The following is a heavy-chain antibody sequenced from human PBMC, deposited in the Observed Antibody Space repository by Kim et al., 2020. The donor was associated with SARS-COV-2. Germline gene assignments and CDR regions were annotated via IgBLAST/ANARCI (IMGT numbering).Heavy chain of an antibody. V-gene: IGHV3-23*01. CDR1: GFTFSSYA. CDR3: AKDKGYYYGSGNEYYFDY. D-gene: IGHD3-10*01. J-gene: IGHJ4*02. CDR2: ISGSGGST. Sequence: GGSLRLSCAASGFTFSSYAMSWVRQAPGKGLEWVSAISGSGGSTYYADSVKGRFTISRDNSKNTLYLQMNSLRAQDTAVYYCAKDKGYYYGSGNEYYFDYWGQGTLVTVSS.